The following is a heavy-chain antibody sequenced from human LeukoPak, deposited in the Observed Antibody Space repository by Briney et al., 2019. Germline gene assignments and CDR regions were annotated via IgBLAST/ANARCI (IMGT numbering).Heavy chain of an antibody. J-gene: IGHJ5*02. CDR2: INPNSGGT. CDR3: ARSGQYYYGSGSYYPSRDWFDP. CDR1: GYTFTGYY. V-gene: IGHV1-2*02. D-gene: IGHD3-10*01. Sequence: ASVKVSCKASGYTFTGYYMHWVRQAPGQGLEWMGWINPNSGGTNYAQKFQGRVTMTRDTSISTAYMELSRLRSDDTAVYYCARSGQYYYGSGSYYPSRDWFDPWGQGTLVAVSS.